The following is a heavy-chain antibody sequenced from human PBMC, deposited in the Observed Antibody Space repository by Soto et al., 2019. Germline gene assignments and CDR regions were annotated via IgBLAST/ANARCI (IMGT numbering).Heavy chain of an antibody. Sequence: ASVKVSCKASGYTFTGYYMHWVRQAPGQGLEWMGWINPNSGGTNYAQKFQGRVTMTRDTSISTAYMELSRLRSDDTAVYYCARDRVSYYDILTYGMDVWGQGTTVTGYS. CDR2: INPNSGGT. D-gene: IGHD3-9*01. J-gene: IGHJ6*02. CDR3: ARDRVSYYDILTYGMDV. V-gene: IGHV1-2*02. CDR1: GYTFTGYY.